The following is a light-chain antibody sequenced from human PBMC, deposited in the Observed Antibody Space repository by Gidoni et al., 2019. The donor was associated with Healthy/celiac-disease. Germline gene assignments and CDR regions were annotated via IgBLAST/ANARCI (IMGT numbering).Light chain of an antibody. V-gene: IGKV4-1*01. CDR1: QSVLYSSNNKNY. CDR3: QQYYSTLMYT. J-gene: IGKJ2*01. Sequence: DIVMPQSPASLAVSLGERATINCKSSQSVLYSSNNKNYLAWYQQKPGQPPKLLIYWASTRESGVPDRVSGSGSGTECTLTISSLQAEDVAVYYCQQYYSTLMYTFXQXTKLEIK. CDR2: WAS.